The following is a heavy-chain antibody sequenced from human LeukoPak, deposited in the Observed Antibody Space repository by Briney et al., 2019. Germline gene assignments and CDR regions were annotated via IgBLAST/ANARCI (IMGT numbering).Heavy chain of an antibody. V-gene: IGHV1-2*02. CDR2: INPNSGDT. CDR3: ARDRIGDCGTTSCYLAY. D-gene: IGHD2-2*01. J-gene: IGHJ4*02. Sequence: ASVRVSCNTSGYTFTGYYIHWVRQAHGQGLEWMGWINPNSGDTNYAQKFRGRVTMTRDTSIRTAYMELSRLTSDDTAVYFCARDRIGDCGTTSCYLAYWGQGTLVTVSS. CDR1: GYTFTGYY.